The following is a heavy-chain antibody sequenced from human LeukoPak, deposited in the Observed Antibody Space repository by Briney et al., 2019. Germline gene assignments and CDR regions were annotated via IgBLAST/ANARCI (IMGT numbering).Heavy chain of an antibody. V-gene: IGHV4-38-2*01. D-gene: IGHD5-18*01. J-gene: IGHJ4*02. CDR1: GYSISSGYH. CDR2: IYHSGST. CDR3: ASQRGYSYGYRAY. Sequence: SETLSLTCAVSGYSISSGYHWGWIQQPPGKGLEWIGSIYHSGSTYYNPSLKSRVTISVDTSKNQFSLKLSSVTAADTAVYYCASQRGYSYGYRAYWGQGTLVTVSS.